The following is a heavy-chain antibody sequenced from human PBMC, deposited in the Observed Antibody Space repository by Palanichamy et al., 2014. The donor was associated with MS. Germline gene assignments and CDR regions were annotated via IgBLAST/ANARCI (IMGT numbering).Heavy chain of an antibody. CDR3: AKHYDSSGYYPPAFGY. J-gene: IGHJ4*02. Sequence: EVQLLESGGGLVQPGGSLRLSCAASGFTFSSYAMSWVRQAPGKGLEWVSAISGSGGSTYYADSVKGRFTISRDNSKNTLYLQMNSLRAEDTAVYYCAKHYDSSGYYPPAFGYWGQGTLVTVYS. D-gene: IGHD3-22*01. CDR2: ISGSGGST. V-gene: IGHV3-23*01. CDR1: GFTFSSYA.